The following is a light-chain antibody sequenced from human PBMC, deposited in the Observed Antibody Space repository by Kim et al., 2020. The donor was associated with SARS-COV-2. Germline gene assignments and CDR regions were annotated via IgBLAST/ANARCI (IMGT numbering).Light chain of an antibody. V-gene: IGKV1-27*01. J-gene: IGKJ1*01. CDR2: AAS. CDR3: QKCSGAPWT. Sequence: ASVGDRVTITCRESQGISNYLAWYQQKPGKATKLLIYAASALQAGVPSRFSGSGAGTDFTLTINSLQPEDVATYYCQKCSGAPWTFGQGTKVDIK. CDR1: QGISNY.